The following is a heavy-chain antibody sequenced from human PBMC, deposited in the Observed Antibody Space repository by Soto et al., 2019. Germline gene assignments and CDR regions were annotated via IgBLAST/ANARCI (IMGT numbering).Heavy chain of an antibody. Sequence: GASVKVSCKASGGTFSSYAISWVRQAPGQGLEWMGGIIPIFGTANYAQKFQGRVTITADESTSTAYMELSSLRSEDTAVYYCAMSIYDILIGYSLPYYYYGMHVWGQGTMVTGSS. D-gene: IGHD3-9*01. V-gene: IGHV1-69*13. CDR1: GGTFSSYA. CDR2: IIPIFGTA. J-gene: IGHJ6*02. CDR3: AMSIYDILIGYSLPYYYYGMHV.